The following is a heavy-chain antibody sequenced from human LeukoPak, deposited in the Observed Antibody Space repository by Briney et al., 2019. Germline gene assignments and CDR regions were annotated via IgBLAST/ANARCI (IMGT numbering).Heavy chain of an antibody. CDR3: AIKYHYDSSGFEPFWFDP. D-gene: IGHD3-22*01. Sequence: QAGGSLRLSCAASGFTFSHYAMSWVRQAPGKGLEWVSGISGSGLDTYYGDSVKGRFTISRDSSRNTLYLQMNHVRVEDTALYYCAIKYHYDSSGFEPFWFDPWGQGTRVIVSS. CDR2: ISGSGLDT. J-gene: IGHJ5*02. CDR1: GFTFSHYA. V-gene: IGHV3-23*01.